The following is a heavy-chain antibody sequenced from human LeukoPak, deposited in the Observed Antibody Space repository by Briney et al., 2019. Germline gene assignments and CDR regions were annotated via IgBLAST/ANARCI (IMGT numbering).Heavy chain of an antibody. D-gene: IGHD2-2*01. V-gene: IGHV1-18*01. CDR1: GYTFTSYG. CDR3: ARDPRGYCSSTSCYGYYGMDV. CDR2: ISAYNGNT. J-gene: IGHJ6*02. Sequence: ASVKVSCKASGYTFTSYGISWVRQAHGQGLEWMGWISAYNGNTNYAQKLQGRVTMTTDTSTSTAYMELRSLRSDDTAVYYCARDPRGYCSSTSCYGYYGMDVWGQGTTVNVSS.